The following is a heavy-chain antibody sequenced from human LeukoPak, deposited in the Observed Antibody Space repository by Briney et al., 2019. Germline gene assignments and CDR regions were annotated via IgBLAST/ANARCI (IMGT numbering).Heavy chain of an antibody. V-gene: IGHV1-69*04. CDR3: ARPISLTGHAFDI. D-gene: IGHD3-9*01. CDR2: IIPILGIA. Sequence: SGNLSCTAAAATFSSYAISRVRHPHGQGLARMGRIIPILGIANYAQKFQGRVTIAANKSTSTAYMELSSLRSEDTAVYYCARPISLTGHAFDIWGQGTMVTVSS. J-gene: IGHJ3*02. CDR1: AATFSSYA.